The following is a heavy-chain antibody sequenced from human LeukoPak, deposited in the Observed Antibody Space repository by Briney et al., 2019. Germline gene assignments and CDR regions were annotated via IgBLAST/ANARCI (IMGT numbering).Heavy chain of an antibody. V-gene: IGHV3-74*01. J-gene: IGHJ4*02. Sequence: GGSLRLSCAASGFTFSRDWMHWVRQGPGKGLVWVSRMNSDGSTTNYADSVKGRFTISRDNAKNTLYLQMNSLRAEDTAVYFCARDLRGTRDYWGQGTLVTVSS. D-gene: IGHD2-15*01. CDR3: ARDLRGTRDY. CDR1: GFTFSRDW. CDR2: MNSDGSTT.